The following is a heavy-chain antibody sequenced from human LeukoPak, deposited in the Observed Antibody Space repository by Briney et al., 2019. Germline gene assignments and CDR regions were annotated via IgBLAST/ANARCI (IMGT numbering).Heavy chain of an antibody. D-gene: IGHD6-6*01. CDR2: IYTSGST. V-gene: IGHV4-4*07. CDR3: ARDRPNSDAFDI. Sequence: SETLSLTCTVSGGSISSYYWSWIRQPAGKGLEWIGRIYTSGSTNYNPSLKSRVTMSVDTSKNRCSLKLSSVTAADTAVYYCARDRPNSDAFDIWGQGTMVTVSS. CDR1: GGSISSYY. J-gene: IGHJ3*02.